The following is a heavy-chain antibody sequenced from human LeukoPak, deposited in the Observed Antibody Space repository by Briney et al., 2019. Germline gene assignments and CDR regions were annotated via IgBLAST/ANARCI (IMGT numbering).Heavy chain of an antibody. V-gene: IGHV1-46*01. CDR1: GYSFTSYN. CDR3: ARVRDGYNDAYDI. Sequence: GASVKVSCKTSGYSFTSYNLHWVRQAPGQRLELMGIINPSGGNTNYAQKFQGRVTMTRDTSTSTVYMELSSLKSEDTAVYYCARVRDGYNDAYDIWGQGTMVTVSS. CDR2: INPSGGNT. D-gene: IGHD5-24*01. J-gene: IGHJ3*02.